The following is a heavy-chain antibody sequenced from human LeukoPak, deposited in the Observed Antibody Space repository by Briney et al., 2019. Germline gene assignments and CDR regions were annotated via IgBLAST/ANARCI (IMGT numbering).Heavy chain of an antibody. V-gene: IGHV3-23*01. CDR2: ISGSGGST. CDR3: TRIYYDSSGYYYIGY. CDR1: GFTFSSYA. D-gene: IGHD3-22*01. Sequence: PGGSLRLSCAASGFTFSSYAMSWVRQAPGKGLEWVSAISGSGGSTYYADSVKGRFTISKDNSKNTLYLQMNSLKTEDTAVYYCTRIYYDSSGYYYIGYWGQGTLVTVSS. J-gene: IGHJ4*02.